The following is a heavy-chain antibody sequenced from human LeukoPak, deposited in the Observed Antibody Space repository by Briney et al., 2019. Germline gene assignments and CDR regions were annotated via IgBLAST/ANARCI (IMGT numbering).Heavy chain of an antibody. CDR3: AKDDAWLRFGE. V-gene: IGHV3-23*01. CDR1: GGSLSSYY. D-gene: IGHD3-10*01. Sequence: ETLSLTCTVSGGSLSSYYWSWIRQPPGKGLEWVSGISPSGDITYYADSVKGRFTISRDNSKNTLYLEVISLTAEDTAVYYCAKDDAWLRFGEWSQGTLVTVSS. CDR2: ISPSGDIT. J-gene: IGHJ4*02.